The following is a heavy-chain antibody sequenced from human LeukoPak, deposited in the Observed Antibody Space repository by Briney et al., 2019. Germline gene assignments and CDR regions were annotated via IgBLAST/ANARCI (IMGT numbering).Heavy chain of an antibody. CDR2: IRYDGSNK. CDR3: AKEELFQGAIVVVPAAPHDYYYYYMDV. J-gene: IGHJ6*03. Sequence: PGGSLRLSCAASGFTFSSYGMHWVRQAPGKGLEWVAFIRYDGSNKYYADSVKGRFTISRDNSKNTLYLQMNSLRAEDTAVYYCAKEELFQGAIVVVPAAPHDYYYYYMDVWGKGTTVTVSS. CDR1: GFTFSSYG. V-gene: IGHV3-30*02. D-gene: IGHD2-2*01.